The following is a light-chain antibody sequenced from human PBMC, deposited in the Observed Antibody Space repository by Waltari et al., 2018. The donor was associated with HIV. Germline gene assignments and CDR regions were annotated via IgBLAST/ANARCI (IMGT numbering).Light chain of an antibody. CDR3: QQYGSSIT. CDR1: QSVSSSY. CDR2: GAS. V-gene: IGKV3-20*01. Sequence: EIVLTQSPGTLSLSPGERATLSCSASQSVSSSYLAWYQQKPGQAPRLRIYGASSRGTGIPDRFSGSGSGTDFTLTIRRLEPEDFAVYYCQQYGSSITFGQGTRLEIK. J-gene: IGKJ5*01.